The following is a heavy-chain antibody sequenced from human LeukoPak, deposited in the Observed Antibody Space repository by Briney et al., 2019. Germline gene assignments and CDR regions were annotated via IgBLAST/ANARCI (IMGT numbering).Heavy chain of an antibody. D-gene: IGHD4-23*01. CDR2: INSDGIST. CDR3: ARVHTVVTPFDS. Sequence: GGSLRLSCAASGFTFSSYWMHWVRQAPGKGLVWVSRINSDGISTSYADSVKGRFTISRDNAQNTLYLQINSLRAEDTAVYYCARVHTVVTPFDSWGQGTLVTVSS. J-gene: IGHJ4*02. V-gene: IGHV3-74*01. CDR1: GFTFSSYW.